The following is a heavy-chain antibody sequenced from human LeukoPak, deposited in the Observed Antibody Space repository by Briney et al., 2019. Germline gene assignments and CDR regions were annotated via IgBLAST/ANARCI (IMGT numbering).Heavy chain of an antibody. Sequence: GGSLRLSCAASGFTFSSYSMNWVRQAPGKGLEWVSYISSSSSTIYYADSVKGRFTISRDNAKNSLYLQMNSLRAEDTAVYYCARDTSVLLWFGEIGKYDYWGQGTLVTVSS. CDR1: GFTFSSYS. J-gene: IGHJ4*02. CDR3: ARDTSVLLWFGEIGKYDY. CDR2: ISSSSSTI. V-gene: IGHV3-48*01. D-gene: IGHD3-10*01.